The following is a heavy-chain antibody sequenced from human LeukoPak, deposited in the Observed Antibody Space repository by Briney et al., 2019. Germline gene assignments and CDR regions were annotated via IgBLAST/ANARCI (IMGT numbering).Heavy chain of an antibody. J-gene: IGHJ5*02. V-gene: IGHV4-34*01. CDR1: GGSFSGYY. Sequence: SETLSLTCAVYGGSFSGYYWSWIRQPPGKGLEWNGEINHSGSTNYNPSLKSRVTISVDTSKNQFSLKLSSVTAADTAVYYCARSEYSSPFDPWGQGTLATVSS. CDR2: INHSGST. D-gene: IGHD6-6*01. CDR3: ARSEYSSPFDP.